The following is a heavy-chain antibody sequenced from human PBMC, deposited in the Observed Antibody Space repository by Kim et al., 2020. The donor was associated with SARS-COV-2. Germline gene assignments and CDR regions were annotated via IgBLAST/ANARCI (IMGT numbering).Heavy chain of an antibody. CDR2: IYYSGST. CDR1: GGSISDYY. Sequence: SETLSLTCTVSGGSISDYYWSWIRQPPGKGLEWIGYIYYSGSTSYNPSLQSRVSISVDTSKNQISLKLTSVPAADTAGYYCARDLRGTSCFDNWGQGALV. CDR3: ARDLRGTSCFDN. D-gene: IGHD2-2*01. J-gene: IGHJ4*02. V-gene: IGHV4-59*13.